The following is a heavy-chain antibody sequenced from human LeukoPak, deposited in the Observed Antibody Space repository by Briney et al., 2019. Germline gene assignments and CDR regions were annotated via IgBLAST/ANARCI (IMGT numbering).Heavy chain of an antibody. V-gene: IGHV4-34*01. CDR1: GGSFSGYY. Sequence: SETLSLTCAVYGGSFSGYYWSWIRQPPGKGLEWIGEINHRGSTNYNPTLKSRVTISVDTSKNQFSLKLSSVTAADTAVYYCATGKNCGGDCSNFDYWGQGTLVTVSS. J-gene: IGHJ4*02. CDR3: ATGKNCGGDCSNFDY. D-gene: IGHD2-21*01. CDR2: INHRGST.